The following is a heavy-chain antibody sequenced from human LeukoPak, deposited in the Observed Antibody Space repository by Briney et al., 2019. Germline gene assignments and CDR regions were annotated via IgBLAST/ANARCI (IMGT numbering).Heavy chain of an antibody. J-gene: IGHJ4*02. V-gene: IGHV3-74*01. D-gene: IGHD4-23*01. Sequence: GGSLRLSCAASGFTFSTYWMHWVRQAPGKGLVWVSRINSDGRSTRYADSVKGRFTISRDNAKNTLYLQMNSLRVEDTAVYYCARDFDYGGNSESFGYWGQGTLVTVSS. CDR1: GFTFSTYW. CDR2: INSDGRST. CDR3: ARDFDYGGNSESFGY.